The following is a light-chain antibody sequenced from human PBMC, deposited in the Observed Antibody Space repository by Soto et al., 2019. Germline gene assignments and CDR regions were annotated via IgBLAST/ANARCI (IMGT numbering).Light chain of an antibody. V-gene: IGLV2-14*01. J-gene: IGLJ3*02. Sequence: QSVLTQPASVSGSPGQSITISCTGTSSDVGGYNFVSWYQQHPGKAPKVLIYDVSNRPSGVSNRFSGSKSGNTASLTISGLQAEDEADYYCSSYTSNSTPWVFGGGTKVTVL. CDR1: SSDVGGYNF. CDR3: SSYTSNSTPWV. CDR2: DVS.